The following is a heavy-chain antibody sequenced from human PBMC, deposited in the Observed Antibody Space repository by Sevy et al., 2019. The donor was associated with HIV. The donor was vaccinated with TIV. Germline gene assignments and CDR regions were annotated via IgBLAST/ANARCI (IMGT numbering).Heavy chain of an antibody. J-gene: IGHJ3*02. CDR2: MRKDGLTT. CDR3: TRETTYYDASGPVPGDI. Sequence: GGSLRLSCAASIFTFNIYGMQWVRQAPGKGLEWVAYMRKDGLTTYYADSVMGRFTISRDSSKNTLYLQMNSLRIEDAALYYCTRETTYYDASGPVPGDIWGQGTMVTVSS. V-gene: IGHV3-30*02. D-gene: IGHD3-16*01. CDR1: IFTFNIYG.